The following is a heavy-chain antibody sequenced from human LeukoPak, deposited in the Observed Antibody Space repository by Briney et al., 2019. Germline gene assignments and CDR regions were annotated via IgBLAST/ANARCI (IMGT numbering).Heavy chain of an antibody. J-gene: IGHJ4*02. Sequence: GGSLRLSCAASGFTFSSYAVHWVRQAPGKGLEWVGVIRNDGSNQYYADSVKGRFTISRDNAKNSLYLQMNSLRAEDTAMYYCAIPNDYWGQGTLVTVSS. CDR3: AIPNDY. V-gene: IGHV3-30*04. CDR1: GFTFSSYA. CDR2: IRNDGSNQ.